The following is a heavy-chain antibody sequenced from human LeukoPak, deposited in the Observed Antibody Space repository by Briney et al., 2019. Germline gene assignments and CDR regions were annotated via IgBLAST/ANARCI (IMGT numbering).Heavy chain of an antibody. CDR3: ARDSLGYYYDSSGYLDY. Sequence: ASVKVSCKASGYTFTSYGISWVRQAPGQGLEWMGWINAYNGNTNYAQKLQGRVTMTTDTSTSTAYMELRSLRSDDTAVYYCARDSLGYYYDSSGYLDYWGQGTLVTLSS. CDR2: INAYNGNT. D-gene: IGHD3-22*01. CDR1: GYTFTSYG. J-gene: IGHJ4*02. V-gene: IGHV1-18*01.